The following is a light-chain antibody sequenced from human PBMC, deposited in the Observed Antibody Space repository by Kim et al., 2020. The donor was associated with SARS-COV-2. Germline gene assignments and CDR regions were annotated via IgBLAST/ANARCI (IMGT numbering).Light chain of an antibody. Sequence: APGATARMTCGGNNIRSKSVHWYQKKPGQAPVLVIYYDTDRPSGIPERFSGSNSENTATLTISRVVAGDEADYYCQVWDMSSYHVVFGGGTQLTVL. CDR1: NIRSKS. CDR3: QVWDMSSYHVV. CDR2: YDT. J-gene: IGLJ2*01. V-gene: IGLV3-21*04.